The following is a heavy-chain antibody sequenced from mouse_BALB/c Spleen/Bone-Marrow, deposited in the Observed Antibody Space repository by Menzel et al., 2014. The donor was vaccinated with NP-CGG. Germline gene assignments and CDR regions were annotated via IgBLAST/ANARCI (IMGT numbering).Heavy chain of an antibody. CDR1: GFTFSSFG. J-gene: IGHJ3*01. V-gene: IGHV5-17*02. D-gene: IGHD1-1*01. CDR3: ARGDLLRGFAY. Sequence: EVKLVESGGGLVQPGGSRKLSCAASGFTFSSFGMHWVRQAPEKGLEWVAYISSGSSTIYYADTVEGRFTISRDNPKNTLFLQMTSLRSEDTAMYYCARGDLLRGFAYWGQGTLVTVSA. CDR2: ISSGSSTI.